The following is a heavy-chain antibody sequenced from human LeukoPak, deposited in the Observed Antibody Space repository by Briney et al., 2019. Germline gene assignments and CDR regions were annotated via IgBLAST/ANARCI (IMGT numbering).Heavy chain of an antibody. J-gene: IGHJ4*02. CDR2: IKSKTDGGTT. Sequence: GGSLRLSCAASGFTFSNAWMSWVRQAPGKGLEWVGRIKSKTDGGTTAYAAPVKGRFTISRDDSKNTLYLQMNSLKTEDTAVYYCTTDSSGDYRSGYRDYWGQGTLVTVSS. CDR3: TTDSSGDYRSGYRDY. D-gene: IGHD4-17*01. V-gene: IGHV3-15*01. CDR1: GFTFSNAW.